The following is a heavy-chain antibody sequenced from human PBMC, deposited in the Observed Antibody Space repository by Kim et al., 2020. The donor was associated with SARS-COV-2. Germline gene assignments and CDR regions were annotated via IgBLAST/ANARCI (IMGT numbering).Heavy chain of an antibody. D-gene: IGHD6-6*01. CDR1: GYTFTGYY. CDR3: ARAGLYSSSSRPFDY. Sequence: ASVKVSCKASGYTFTGYYMHWVRQAPGQGLEWMGRINPNSGGTNYGQKFQGRVTMTRDTSISTAYMELSRLRSDDTAVYYCARAGLYSSSSRPFDYWGQGTLVTVSS. CDR2: INPNSGGT. V-gene: IGHV1-2*06. J-gene: IGHJ4*02.